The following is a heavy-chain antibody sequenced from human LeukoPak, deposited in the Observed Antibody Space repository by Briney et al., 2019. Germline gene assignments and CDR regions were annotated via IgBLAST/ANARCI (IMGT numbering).Heavy chain of an antibody. CDR3: ATGYYYDFWSGPRNDAFDS. J-gene: IGHJ3*02. V-gene: IGHV4-59*12. Sequence: SETLSLTCTVSGGSISIYYWSWIRQPPGEGLEWIGYIHQSGSTDYNPSLKSRVTISVDTSKNQFSLKLSSVTAADTAVYYCATGYYYDFWSGPRNDAFDSWGQGTMVTVSS. D-gene: IGHD3-3*01. CDR2: IHQSGST. CDR1: GGSISIYY.